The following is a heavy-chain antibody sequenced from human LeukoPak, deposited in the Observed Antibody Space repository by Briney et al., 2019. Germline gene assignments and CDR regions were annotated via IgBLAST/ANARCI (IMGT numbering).Heavy chain of an antibody. CDR1: GFTFSSYS. V-gene: IGHV3-21*01. CDR3: AVGYCSSTSCLPFDY. Sequence: GGSLRLSCAASGFTFSSYSMNWVRQAPGKGLEWVSSISSSSSYIHYADSVKGRFTISRDNAKNSLYLQMNSLRAEDTAVYYCAVGYCSSTSCLPFDYWGQGTLVTVSS. CDR2: ISSSSSYI. D-gene: IGHD2-2*01. J-gene: IGHJ4*02.